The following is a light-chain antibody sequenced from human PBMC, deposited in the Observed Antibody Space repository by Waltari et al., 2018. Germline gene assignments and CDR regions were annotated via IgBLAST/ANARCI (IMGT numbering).Light chain of an antibody. J-gene: IGKJ4*01. CDR1: QTIGTY. CDR3: QQRYNWPPLT. V-gene: IGKV3-11*01. CDR2: DAS. Sequence: VVLTQSPVTLSLSPGETATLSCRASQTIGTYLAWYHHKLGQSPRLLIYDASTRATGIPAKFSDSGSGTDFTLTISGLEAEDSAIYYCQQRYNWPPLTFGGGTKVQTK.